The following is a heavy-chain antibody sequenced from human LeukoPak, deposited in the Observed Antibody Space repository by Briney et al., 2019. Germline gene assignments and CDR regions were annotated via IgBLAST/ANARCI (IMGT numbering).Heavy chain of an antibody. V-gene: IGHV1-18*01. J-gene: IGHJ5*02. D-gene: IGHD3-10*01. CDR2: ISADNVNT. Sequence: ASVKVSCKASGYTFTSYGISWVRQAPGQGLEWMGWISADNVNTNYAQKLQGRGTMTTDTSTSTAYMELRSLRSDDKAGYYCARAGSVGQVLLWFGELFHNKFERWLDPWGQGTLVTVSS. CDR1: GYTFTSYG. CDR3: ARAGSVGQVLLWFGELFHNKFERWLDP.